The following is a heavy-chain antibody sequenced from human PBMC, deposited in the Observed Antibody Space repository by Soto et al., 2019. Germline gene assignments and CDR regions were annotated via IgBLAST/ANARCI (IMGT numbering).Heavy chain of an antibody. CDR2: INPDNGNT. Sequence: ASVKVSCKASGYTFTRYTMNWVRQAPGQRLEWMGWINPDNGNTKSSQKFQDRVIITRDTSASTAYVDLSSLRSEDTAVYYCARGIATGQLDPWGQGTLVTVSS. CDR1: GYTFTRYT. J-gene: IGHJ5*02. CDR3: ARGIATGQLDP. V-gene: IGHV1-3*01. D-gene: IGHD2-15*01.